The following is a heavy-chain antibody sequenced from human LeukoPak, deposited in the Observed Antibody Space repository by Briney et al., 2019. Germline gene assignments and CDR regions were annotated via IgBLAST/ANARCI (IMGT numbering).Heavy chain of an antibody. Sequence: PGRSLRLSCAASGFTFRSYGMHWVRQAPGKGLEWVTVISYDGSNKYYADSVKGRFTISRDSSKNTLYLQINSLRAEDTAVYYCARGSHYYGSGKIDYWGQGTLVTVSS. CDR1: GFTFRSYG. D-gene: IGHD3-10*01. CDR2: ISYDGSNK. V-gene: IGHV3-30*03. CDR3: ARGSHYYGSGKIDY. J-gene: IGHJ4*02.